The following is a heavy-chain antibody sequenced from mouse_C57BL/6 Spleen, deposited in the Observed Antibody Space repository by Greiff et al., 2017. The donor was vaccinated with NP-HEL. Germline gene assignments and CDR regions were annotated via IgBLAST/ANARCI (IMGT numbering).Heavy chain of an antibody. CDR3: ARMPRQLPYYCDY. Sequence: QVQLQQPGTELVKPGASVKLSCKASGYTFTSYWMHWVKQRPGQGLEWIGNINPSNGGTTYNEKFKSKATLTVDKSSSTAYMQLSSLTSEDSAVYYCARMPRQLPYYCDYWGKGTTLTVSS. CDR1: GYTFTSYW. CDR2: INPSNGGT. V-gene: IGHV1-53*01. D-gene: IGHD3-2*01. J-gene: IGHJ2*01.